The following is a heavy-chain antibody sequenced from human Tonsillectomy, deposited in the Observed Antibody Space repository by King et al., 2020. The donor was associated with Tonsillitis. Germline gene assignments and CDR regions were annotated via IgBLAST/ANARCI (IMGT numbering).Heavy chain of an antibody. Sequence: LQLQESGPGLVKPSETLSLTCTVSGGSISSYYWSWIRQPPGKGLEWIGYIYYSGSTNYNPSLKSRVTISVDTSKNQFSLKLSSVTAADTAVYYCARGYSSPRYGREVWGQGTTGTGSS. CDR3: ARGYSSPRYGREV. V-gene: IGHV4-59*01. J-gene: IGHJ6*02. D-gene: IGHD6-19*01. CDR1: GGSISSYY. CDR2: IYYSGST.